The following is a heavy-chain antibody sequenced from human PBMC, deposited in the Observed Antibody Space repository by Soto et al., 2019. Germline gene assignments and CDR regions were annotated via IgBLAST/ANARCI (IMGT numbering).Heavy chain of an antibody. CDR3: AIYDSSGSRGFQH. V-gene: IGHV4-31*03. J-gene: IGHJ1*01. D-gene: IGHD3-22*01. Sequence: PSETLSLTCTVSGGSISSGAYYWSWIRQHPGKGLEWIGYIYYSGSTYYNPSLKSRVTISVDTSKNQFSLMLSSVTAADTAVYYCAIYDSSGSRGFQHWGQGTLVTVSS. CDR1: GGSISSGAYY. CDR2: IYYSGST.